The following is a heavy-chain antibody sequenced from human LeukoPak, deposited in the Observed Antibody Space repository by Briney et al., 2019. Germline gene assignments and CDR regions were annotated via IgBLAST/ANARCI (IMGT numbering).Heavy chain of an antibody. D-gene: IGHD5-12*01. CDR2: ISLSGGST. CDR3: AKDATIQLRRFDY. V-gene: IGHV3-23*01. J-gene: IGHJ4*02. CDR1: GFIFSSDA. Sequence: GGSLRLSCPASGFIFSSDAMTWVGQAPGKGLEWVSGISLSGGSTYNADSVKGRFTISRDNSKNTLYLQMNSLRVEDTAVYYCAKDATIQLRRFDYWGQGTLVTVSS.